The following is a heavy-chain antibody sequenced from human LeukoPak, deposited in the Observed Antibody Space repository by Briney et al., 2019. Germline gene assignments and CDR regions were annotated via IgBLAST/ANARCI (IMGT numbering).Heavy chain of an antibody. D-gene: IGHD3-16*01. J-gene: IGHJ4*02. Sequence: PSETLSLTCSVSGGSLSGYHWTWIRQPAGKGLEWIGRIYTNGNTNFNSSLRGRITMSVDTSKNQFSLNLNSVTAADTAVYYCARDVIIRSGGIATTSYLDYWGQGALVTVSA. CDR1: GGSLSGYH. CDR3: ARDVIIRSGGIATTSYLDY. CDR2: IYTNGNT. V-gene: IGHV4-4*07.